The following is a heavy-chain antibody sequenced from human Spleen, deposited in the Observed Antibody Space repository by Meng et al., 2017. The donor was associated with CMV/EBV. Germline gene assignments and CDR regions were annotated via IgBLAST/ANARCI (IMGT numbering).Heavy chain of an antibody. CDR2: ISSYSGDT. CDR3: ARGYSLDSWFDP. CDR1: GYTVTRFG. V-gene: IGHV1-18*03. Sequence: CKASGYTVTRFGIIWVRLAPGQGLEWMGWISSYSGDTKYAQRLQGRVTLTTDTSTSTAYMELRSLRFDDMAVYYCARGYSLDSWFDPWGQGTLVTVSS. J-gene: IGHJ5*02. D-gene: IGHD2-21*01.